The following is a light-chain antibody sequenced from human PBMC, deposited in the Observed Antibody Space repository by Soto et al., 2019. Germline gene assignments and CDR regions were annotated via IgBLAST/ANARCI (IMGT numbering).Light chain of an antibody. V-gene: IGKV3-20*01. CDR3: QQYTGPPTP. J-gene: IGKJ5*01. CDR2: GAS. Sequence: EGVLRQSPGTLSLSPGDRTTLSCRASQSVSGIDLAWYQQKPGQAPRLLIYGASSRATGIPDRFSGSGSGTDFTLTITRLEPEDSAVYFCQQYTGPPTPFGQGRRL. CDR1: QSVSGID.